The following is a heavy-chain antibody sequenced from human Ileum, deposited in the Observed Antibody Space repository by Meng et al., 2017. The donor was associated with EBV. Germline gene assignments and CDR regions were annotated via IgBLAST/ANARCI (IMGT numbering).Heavy chain of an antibody. Sequence: QAQMVSSGGGVKKPGASVKAPCKASGYTFTNYGITWVRHAPGQGLEWMGWISAYNGNTNYAQTLQGRVTMTTDTSTSTAYMELGSLRSDDTAVYYCARVEVGITSGDYWGQGTLVTVSS. CDR2: ISAYNGNT. V-gene: IGHV1-18*01. CDR1: GYTFTNYG. CDR3: ARVEVGITSGDY. D-gene: IGHD1-26*01. J-gene: IGHJ4*02.